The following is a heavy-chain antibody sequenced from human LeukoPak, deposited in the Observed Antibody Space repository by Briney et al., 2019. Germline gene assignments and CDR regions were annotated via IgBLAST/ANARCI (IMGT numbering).Heavy chain of an antibody. CDR2: VYNSGST. Sequence: SETLSLTCTVSGGSVSSYYWSWVRQPPGEGLEWIAYVYNSGSTNYNPSLKSRVTISVDRSKDQFSLKMNSVTAADTAVYYCVRDWEGFNFDIWGQGTMVTVSS. D-gene: IGHD1-26*01. CDR3: VRDWEGFNFDI. V-gene: IGHV4-59*02. J-gene: IGHJ3*02. CDR1: GGSVSSYY.